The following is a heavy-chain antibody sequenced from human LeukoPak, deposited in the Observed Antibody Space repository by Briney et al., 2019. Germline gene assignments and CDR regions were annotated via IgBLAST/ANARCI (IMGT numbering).Heavy chain of an antibody. V-gene: IGHV1-18*01. D-gene: IGHD3-9*01. CDR2: ISAYNGNT. CDR1: GYTFTSYA. CDR3: ARGSNIRYFDCFDY. Sequence: ASVKVSCKASGYTFTSYAMNWVRQAPGQGLEWMGWISAYNGNTNYAQKLQGRVTMTTDTSTSTAYMELRSLRSDDTAVYYCARGSNIRYFDCFDYWGQGTLVTVSS. J-gene: IGHJ4*02.